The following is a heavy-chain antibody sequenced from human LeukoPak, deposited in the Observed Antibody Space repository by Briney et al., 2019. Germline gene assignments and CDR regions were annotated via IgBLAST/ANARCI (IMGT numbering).Heavy chain of an antibody. J-gene: IGHJ4*02. D-gene: IGHD4/OR15-4a*01. Sequence: ASVKVSCKVSGYTLTELSMHWVRQAPGKGLEWMGGFDPGDGETIYAQKFQGRVTMTEDTSTDTAYMELSSLRSEDTAVYYCATALIDYGLFDYWGQGTLVTVSS. V-gene: IGHV1-24*01. CDR1: GYTLTELS. CDR2: FDPGDGET. CDR3: ATALIDYGLFDY.